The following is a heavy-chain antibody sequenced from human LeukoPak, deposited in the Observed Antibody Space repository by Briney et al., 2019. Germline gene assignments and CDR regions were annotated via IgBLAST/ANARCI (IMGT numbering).Heavy chain of an antibody. CDR3: ARDKERNWFDP. CDR1: GGSVSSGSYY. V-gene: IGHV4-61*01. Sequence: TSETLSLTCTVSGGSVSSGSYYWSWIRQPPGKGLEWIGYIYYTGSTNYNPSLKGRVTISVDTSKNQFSLKLSSVTAADTAVYYCARDKERNWFDPWGQGTLVTVSS. D-gene: IGHD5-24*01. CDR2: IYYTGST. J-gene: IGHJ5*02.